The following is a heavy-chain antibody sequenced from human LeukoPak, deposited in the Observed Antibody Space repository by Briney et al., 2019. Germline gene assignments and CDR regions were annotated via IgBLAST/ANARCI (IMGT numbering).Heavy chain of an antibody. J-gene: IGHJ6*02. CDR1: GFTFSSYS. V-gene: IGHV3-21*01. Sequence: GGSLRLSCAASGFTFSSYSMNWVRQAPGKGLEWVSSISSSSSYIYYADSVKGRFTISRDNAKNSLYLQMNSLRAEDTAVYYCARDQVAVAIYYYYGMDVWGQGTTVTVSS. D-gene: IGHD6-19*01. CDR3: ARDQVAVAIYYYYGMDV. CDR2: ISSSSSYI.